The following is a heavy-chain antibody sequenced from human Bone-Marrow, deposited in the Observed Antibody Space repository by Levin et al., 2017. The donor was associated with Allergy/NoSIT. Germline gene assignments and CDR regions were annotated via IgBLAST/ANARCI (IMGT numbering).Heavy chain of an antibody. D-gene: IGHD3-10*01. CDR3: ARVWFGEGDAFDV. V-gene: IGHV1-2*02. CDR2: INPKSGDT. CDR1: GYTFTGYY. J-gene: IGHJ3*01. Sequence: EASVKVSCKASGYTFTGYYMHWVRQAPGQGLEWMGWINPKSGDTYHAQNFQGRVTLTRDTSISTAYMELSRLTSDDTAVYYCARVWFGEGDAFDVWGQGTMVTVSS.